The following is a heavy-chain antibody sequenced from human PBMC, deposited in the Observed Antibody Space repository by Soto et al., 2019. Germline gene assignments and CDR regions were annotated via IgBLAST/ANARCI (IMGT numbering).Heavy chain of an antibody. CDR2: IYYSVST. V-gene: IGHV4-61*01. CDR3: ASYSSGWYDVIY. J-gene: IGHJ4*02. D-gene: IGHD6-19*01. Sequence: QVQLQESGPGLVKPSETLSLTCTVSGGSVSSGSYYWSWIRQPPGKGLEWIGYIYYSVSTNYNPSLKSRVTISVDTSKNQFSLKVSSVTAADTAVYYCASYSSGWYDVIYWGPGTLVTVSS. CDR1: GGSVSSGSYY.